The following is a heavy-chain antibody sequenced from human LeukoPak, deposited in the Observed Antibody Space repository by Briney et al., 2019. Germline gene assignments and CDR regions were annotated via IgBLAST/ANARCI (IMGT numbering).Heavy chain of an antibody. D-gene: IGHD6-19*01. Sequence: GASVKVSCKASGYTFTSYGISWVRQAPGQGLEWMGWISAYNGNANYAQKLQGRVTMTTDTSTSTAYMELSRLRSDDTAVYYCARMEQWLGDFDYWGQGTLVTVSS. CDR3: ARMEQWLGDFDY. CDR2: ISAYNGNA. V-gene: IGHV1-18*04. CDR1: GYTFTSYG. J-gene: IGHJ4*02.